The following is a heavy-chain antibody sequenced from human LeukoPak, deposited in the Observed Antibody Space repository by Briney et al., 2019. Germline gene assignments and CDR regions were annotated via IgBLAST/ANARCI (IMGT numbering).Heavy chain of an antibody. CDR3: ARDPSLYGSGSYYRDLFDY. D-gene: IGHD3-10*01. Sequence: PGGSLRLSCAASGFTFGSYSMNWVRQAPGKGLEWVSSISSSSSYIYYADSVKGRFTISRDNAKNSLYLQMNSLRAEDTAVYYCARDPSLYGSGSYYRDLFDYWGQGTLVTVSS. CDR2: ISSSSSYI. CDR1: GFTFGSYS. J-gene: IGHJ4*02. V-gene: IGHV3-21*01.